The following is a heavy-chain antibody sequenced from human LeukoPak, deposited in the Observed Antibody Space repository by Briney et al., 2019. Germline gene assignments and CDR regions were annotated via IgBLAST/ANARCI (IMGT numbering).Heavy chain of an antibody. Sequence: SETLSLTCTVSGGSISSYYWSWIRRPAGKGLEWIGRIYTSGSTNYNPSLKSRVTMSVDTSKNQFSLKLSSVTAADTAVYYCAREYDFWSGRLYYYYGMDVWGQGTTVTVSS. J-gene: IGHJ6*02. CDR3: AREYDFWSGRLYYYYGMDV. CDR1: GGSISSYY. V-gene: IGHV4-4*07. D-gene: IGHD3-3*01. CDR2: IYTSGST.